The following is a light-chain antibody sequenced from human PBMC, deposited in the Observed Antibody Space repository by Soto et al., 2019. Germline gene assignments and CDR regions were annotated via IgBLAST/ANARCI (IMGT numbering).Light chain of an antibody. CDR1: QSISSW. V-gene: IGKV1-5*03. CDR3: QQYNSSPWT. J-gene: IGKJ1*01. CDR2: KAS. Sequence: DIQMTQSPSTLSASVGDRVTITCRASQSISSWLAWYQQKPGKAPKLLIYKASSLESGVPSRFSGSGSGTEFTLTISSLQPDYFATDYCQQYNSSPWTFGQGTKVEIK.